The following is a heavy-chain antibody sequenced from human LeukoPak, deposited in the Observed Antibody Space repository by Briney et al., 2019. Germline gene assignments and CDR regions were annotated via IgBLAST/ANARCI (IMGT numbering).Heavy chain of an antibody. CDR3: ARGPLPTIEY. V-gene: IGHV4-59*01. Sequence: PSETLSLTCSVSGASISSFYWSWIRQSPGKGLEWIGYIYYSGRTNYNPSFKSRVTISVGTSKTQFSLSLNSVTAADTAFCYCARGPLPTIEYRGQGILVTVS. CDR2: IYYSGRT. D-gene: IGHD5-12*01. J-gene: IGHJ4*02. CDR1: GASISSFY.